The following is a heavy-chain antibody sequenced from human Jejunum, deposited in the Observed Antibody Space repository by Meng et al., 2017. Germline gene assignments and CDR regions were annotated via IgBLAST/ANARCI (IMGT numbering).Heavy chain of an antibody. CDR3: AKGRHVADY. J-gene: IGHJ4*02. Sequence: GESLKTSCVTSGIIFRTYEMNWVRQAPGKGLGWGSYISHSGSTLHYANSVDGRFTISRDNDKNSLYLQMKSLRADDTDLYYCAKGRHVADYWGQG. D-gene: IGHD5-12*01. CDR1: GIIFRTYE. V-gene: IGHV3-48*03. CDR2: ISHSGSTL.